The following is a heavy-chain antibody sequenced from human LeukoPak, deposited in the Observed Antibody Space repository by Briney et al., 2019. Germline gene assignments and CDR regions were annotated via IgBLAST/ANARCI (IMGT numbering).Heavy chain of an antibody. CDR1: GGTFSSYA. Sequence: GASVKVSCKASGGTFSSYAISWVRQAPGQGLEWMGGIIPIFGTANYAQKFQGRVTITADESTSTAYMELSSLRSEDTAVYHCARVEGPAAAYWGQGTLVTVSS. D-gene: IGHD2-2*01. V-gene: IGHV1-69*13. CDR3: ARVEGPAAAY. J-gene: IGHJ4*02. CDR2: IIPIFGTA.